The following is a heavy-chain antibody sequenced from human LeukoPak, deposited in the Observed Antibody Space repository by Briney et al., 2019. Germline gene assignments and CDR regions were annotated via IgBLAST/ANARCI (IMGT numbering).Heavy chain of an antibody. CDR3: ARALADSRNYYLGFDY. CDR1: GFTFSDYY. V-gene: IGHV3-11*04. CDR2: ITNNGGAM. D-gene: IGHD3-22*01. Sequence: PGGSLRLFCVASGFTFSDYYMGWIRQAPGKGLEWISYITNNGGAMFYADSLKGRLTIFRDNAKKSLYLQMNSLRPDDTALYYCARALADSRNYYLGFDYWGQGTLVTVSS. J-gene: IGHJ4*02.